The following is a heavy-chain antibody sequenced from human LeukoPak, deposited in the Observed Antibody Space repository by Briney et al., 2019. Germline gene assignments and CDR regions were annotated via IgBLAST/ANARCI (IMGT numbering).Heavy chain of an antibody. V-gene: IGHV3-23*01. CDR1: GFTFSSYA. CDR2: MSGSGGST. Sequence: GGSLRLSCAASGFTFSSYAMSWVRQAPGKGLEWVSAMSGSGGSTSYADSVRGRFTISRDNSKNTLYLQMNSLRAEDTAVYYCAKDSGSYTRGFDIWGQGTLVTVSS. D-gene: IGHD1-26*01. J-gene: IGHJ3*02. CDR3: AKDSGSYTRGFDI.